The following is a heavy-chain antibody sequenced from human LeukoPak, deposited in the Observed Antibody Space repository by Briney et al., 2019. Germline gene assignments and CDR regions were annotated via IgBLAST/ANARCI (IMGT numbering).Heavy chain of an antibody. Sequence: ASVKVSCKPTGSSFTAFYIFWIRQAPGQGLECMGWINLYNGATKYAQRFQSRVTMTRDTSISTAYMELSRLRSDDTATYYCASWAGGNEPVASFDYWGQGTLVTVSS. D-gene: IGHD1-14*01. CDR1: GSSFTAFY. J-gene: IGHJ4*02. CDR3: ASWAGGNEPVASFDY. V-gene: IGHV1-2*02. CDR2: INLYNGAT.